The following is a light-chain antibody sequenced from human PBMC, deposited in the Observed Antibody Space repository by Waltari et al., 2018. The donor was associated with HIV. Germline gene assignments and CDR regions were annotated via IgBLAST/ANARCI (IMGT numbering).Light chain of an antibody. CDR3: SSYAGSNKLVV. J-gene: IGLJ2*01. CDR2: EVN. V-gene: IGLV2-8*01. CDR1: SSDVGGYNY. Sequence: QSALTQPPSASGSPGQSVTISCTGTSSDVGGYNYVSWYQQHPGKAPKFMIYEVNKRPSGVPDRFSGSKSGNTASLTFFGLQAEDEADYYCSSYAGSNKLVVFGGGTKLTVL.